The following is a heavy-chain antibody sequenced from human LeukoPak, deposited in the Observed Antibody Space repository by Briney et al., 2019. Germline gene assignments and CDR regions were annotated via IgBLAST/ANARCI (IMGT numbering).Heavy chain of an antibody. D-gene: IGHD5-18*01. J-gene: IGHJ4*02. CDR2: VFDSGRT. CDR1: GGSISSHY. Sequence: SETLSLTCTVSGGSISSHYWSWIRQPPGKGLEWIGYVFDSGRTKENPSLKSRVTLSADTSKNQLSLRLSSVTAADTAVYYCTTIKRGNIFGYFDFWGQGILVTVSS. V-gene: IGHV4-59*11. CDR3: TTIKRGNIFGYFDF.